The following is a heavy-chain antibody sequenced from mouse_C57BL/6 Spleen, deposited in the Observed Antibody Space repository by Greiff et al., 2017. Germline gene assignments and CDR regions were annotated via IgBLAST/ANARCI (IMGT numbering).Heavy chain of an antibody. D-gene: IGHD2-1*01. CDR1: GYSITSGYY. V-gene: IGHV3-6*01. CDR3: ARDRDYGNYYFDY. J-gene: IGHJ2*01. Sequence: DVKLQEPGPGLVKPSQSLSLTCSVTGYSITSGYYWNWIRQFPGNKLEWMGYISYDGSNNYNPSLKNRISITRDTSKNQFFLKLNSVTTEDTATYYCARDRDYGNYYFDYWGQGTTLTVSS. CDR2: ISYDGSN.